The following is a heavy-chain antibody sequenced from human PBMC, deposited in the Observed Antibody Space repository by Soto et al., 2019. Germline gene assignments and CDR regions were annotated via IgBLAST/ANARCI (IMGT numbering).Heavy chain of an antibody. D-gene: IGHD3-22*01. J-gene: IGHJ4*01. CDR2: IKSNADGGTT. V-gene: IGHV3-15*01. CDR3: TGELTKIVPRGDF. Sequence: GGSLRLSCAASGFTFSNAWMSWVRQAPGKGLEWVGRIKSNADGGTTDYDAPVKGRFTISRDDSKNTLYLRMNSLKTEYTAVYDCTGELTKIVPRGDFWGQGTLVTVSS. CDR1: GFTFSNAW.